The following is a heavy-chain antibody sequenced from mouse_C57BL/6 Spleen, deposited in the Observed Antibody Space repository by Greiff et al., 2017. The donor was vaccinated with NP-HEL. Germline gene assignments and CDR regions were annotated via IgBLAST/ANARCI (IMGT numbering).Heavy chain of an antibody. CDR1: GYSFTGYY. J-gene: IGHJ3*01. D-gene: IGHD3-2*02. V-gene: IGHV1-42*01. Sequence: VQLKESGPELVKPGASVKISCKASGYSFTGYYMNWVKQSPEKSLEWIGEINPSTGGTTYNQKFKAKATLTVDKSSSTAYMQLKSLTSEDSAVYYCAVDSSGYVFAYWGQGTLVTVSA. CDR3: AVDSSGYVFAY. CDR2: INPSTGGT.